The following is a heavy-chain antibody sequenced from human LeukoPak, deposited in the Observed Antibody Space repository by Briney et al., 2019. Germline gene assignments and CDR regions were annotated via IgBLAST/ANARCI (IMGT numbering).Heavy chain of an antibody. Sequence: SGTLSLTCAVSGGSISSSNSWSWVRQPPGKGLEWLGEIYHSGSTNYNPSLKSRVTISVDKSKNQFSLKLSSVTAADTAVYYCASGGYSSGWPIFDYWGQGTLVTVSS. J-gene: IGHJ4*02. CDR2: IYHSGST. V-gene: IGHV4-4*02. CDR3: ASGGYSSGWPIFDY. D-gene: IGHD6-19*01. CDR1: GGSISSSNS.